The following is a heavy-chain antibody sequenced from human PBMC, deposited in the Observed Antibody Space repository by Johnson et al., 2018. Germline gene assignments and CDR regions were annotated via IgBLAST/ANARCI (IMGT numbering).Heavy chain of an antibody. Sequence: VQLQESGGGLVQPGGSLKLSCAASGFSFSGPPMHWVRQASGKGLEWVGRIRSKANNYAIAYGASVKGRFTISRDDSKNTAYLQMNSLKTEDTAVYYCTRSDYSGTYFSWGQGTRVTVSS. CDR2: IRSKANNYAI. V-gene: IGHV3-73*02. CDR3: TRSDYSGTYFS. J-gene: IGHJ1*01. D-gene: IGHD1-26*01. CDR1: GFSFSGPP.